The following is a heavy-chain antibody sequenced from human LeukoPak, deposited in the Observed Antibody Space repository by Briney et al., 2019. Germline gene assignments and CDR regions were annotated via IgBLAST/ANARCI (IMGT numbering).Heavy chain of an antibody. CDR1: GFTFSSYD. V-gene: IGHV3-13*01. CDR2: IGTAGDT. J-gene: IGHJ4*02. Sequence: GGSLRLSCAASGFTFSSYDIHGVRQATGKGLEWVSAIGTAGDTYYPGSVKGRFTISRENAKNSLYLQMNSLRAGDTAVYYCARAMGYGSGSYSFDYWGQGTLVTVSS. D-gene: IGHD3-10*01. CDR3: ARAMGYGSGSYSFDY.